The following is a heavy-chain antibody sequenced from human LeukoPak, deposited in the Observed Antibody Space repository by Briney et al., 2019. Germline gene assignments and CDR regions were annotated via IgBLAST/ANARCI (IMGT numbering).Heavy chain of an antibody. D-gene: IGHD2-21*02. CDR1: GFTFSSYS. CDR2: ISSSSSYI. J-gene: IGHJ6*02. CDR3: ARDARPPYCGGDCYREYRGYYGMDV. V-gene: IGHV3-21*01. Sequence: PGGSLRLSCAASGFTFSSYSMNWVRQAPGKGLEWVSSISSSSSYIYYADSVKGRFTISRDNAKNSLYLQMNSLRAEDTAVYYCARDARPPYCGGDCYREYRGYYGMDVWGQGTTVTVSS.